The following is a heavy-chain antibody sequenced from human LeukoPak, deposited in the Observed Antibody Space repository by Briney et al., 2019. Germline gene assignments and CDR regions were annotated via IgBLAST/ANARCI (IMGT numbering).Heavy chain of an antibody. Sequence: SVKVSCKASGRTFSSYAIISWRQAPGQRLEWMGGIIPIFVTANYAQKFQCRVTITADKSKSTAYMELSSLRSEDTAVYYCAREPDYDRSGWFDPWGQGTLVTVSS. V-gene: IGHV1-69*06. CDR2: IIPIFVTA. J-gene: IGHJ5*02. CDR1: GRTFSSYA. CDR3: AREPDYDRSGWFDP. D-gene: IGHD3-22*01.